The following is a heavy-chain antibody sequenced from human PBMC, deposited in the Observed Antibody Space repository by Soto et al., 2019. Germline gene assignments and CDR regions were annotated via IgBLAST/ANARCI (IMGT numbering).Heavy chain of an antibody. Sequence: ASVKVSCKASGYTFTSYYMHWVRHAPGQGLEWMGIINPSGGSTSYAQKFQGRVTMTRDTSTRKVYMELSSLRSEDTAVYYCEAAAAGTLVQHYYYYGMDVWGQGTTVTVSS. CDR3: EAAAAGTLVQHYYYYGMDV. D-gene: IGHD6-13*01. CDR1: GYTFTSYY. CDR2: INPSGGST. V-gene: IGHV1-46*01. J-gene: IGHJ6*02.